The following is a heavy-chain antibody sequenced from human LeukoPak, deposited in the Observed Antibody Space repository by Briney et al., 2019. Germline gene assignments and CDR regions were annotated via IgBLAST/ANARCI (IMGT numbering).Heavy chain of an antibody. J-gene: IGHJ5*02. CDR1: GYTFTSYA. D-gene: IGHD3-3*01. Sequence: ASVKVSCKASGYTFTSYAVHWVRQAPGQRLEWMGWINAGNGNTKYSQKFQGRVTITRDTSASTAYMELSSLRSEDTAVYYCARASITIFGVVKNWFDPWGQGTLVTVSS. CDR3: ARASITIFGVVKNWFDP. CDR2: INAGNGNT. V-gene: IGHV1-3*01.